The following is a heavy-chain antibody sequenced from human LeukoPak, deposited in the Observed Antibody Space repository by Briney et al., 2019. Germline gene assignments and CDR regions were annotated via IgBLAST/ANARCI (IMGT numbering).Heavy chain of an antibody. CDR3: ARMSYYSSGSYYAFDY. CDR1: GASISSGSYY. V-gene: IGHV4-61*10. J-gene: IGHJ4*02. D-gene: IGHD3-10*01. Sequence: SETLSLTCTVSGASISSGSYYWSWVRQPVGKGLEWIGRIYNTGPINYSPSLKSRVTISVDTSKNQFSLKLSSVTAADTAVYYCARMSYYSSGSYYAFDYWGQGTLVTVSS. CDR2: IYNTGPI.